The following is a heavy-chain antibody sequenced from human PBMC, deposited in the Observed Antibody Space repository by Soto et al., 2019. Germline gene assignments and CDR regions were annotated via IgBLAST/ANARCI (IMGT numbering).Heavy chain of an antibody. CDR3: AKDVGSTVTTIPHD. J-gene: IGHJ4*02. Sequence: EVQLVESGGGLVQPGRSLRLSCAASGFTFDDYAMHWVRQAPGKGLEWVSGISWNSGSIGYADSVRGRFTISRDNAKNCLDLKMNSLRAEDTALYYCAKDVGSTVTTIPHDWGQGTLVTVCS. CDR1: GFTFDDYA. V-gene: IGHV3-9*01. CDR2: ISWNSGSI. D-gene: IGHD4-17*01.